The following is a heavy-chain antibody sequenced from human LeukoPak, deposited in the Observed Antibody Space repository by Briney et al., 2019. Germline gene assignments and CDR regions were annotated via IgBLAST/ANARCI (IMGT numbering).Heavy chain of an antibody. CDR2: IWYDGSNK. D-gene: IGHD5-18*01. CDR3: ARGASGYSYG. Sequence: GGSLRLSCAASGFTFSTYGMHWVRQAPGKGLEWLTDIWYDGSNKYYTDSVKGRFTISRDNSKNTLYLQMNSLRAEDTAVYYCARGASGYSYGWGQGTLVTVS. J-gene: IGHJ4*02. V-gene: IGHV3-33*01. CDR1: GFTFSTYG.